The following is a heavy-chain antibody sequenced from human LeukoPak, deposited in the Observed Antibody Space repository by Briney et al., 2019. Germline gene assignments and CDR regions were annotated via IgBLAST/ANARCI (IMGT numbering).Heavy chain of an antibody. CDR1: GGSISGYF. Sequence: KPSETLSLTCTVSGGSISGYFWTWIRQPAGKGLEWIGRIYSSGTNNYSPSLKSQVTMSLDTSKNRFSLNLTSVTAADTAVYYCAREPTSGREPTSGRPLDYWGQGTLVTVSS. D-gene: IGHD5-12*01. V-gene: IGHV4-4*07. J-gene: IGHJ4*02. CDR2: IYSSGTN. CDR3: AREPTSGREPTSGRPLDY.